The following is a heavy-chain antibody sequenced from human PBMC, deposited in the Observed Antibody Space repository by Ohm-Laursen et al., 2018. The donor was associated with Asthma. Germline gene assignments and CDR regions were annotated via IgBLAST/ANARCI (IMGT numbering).Heavy chain of an antibody. J-gene: IGHJ4*02. CDR1: GYSLSSNA. V-gene: IGHV1-18*04. Sequence: ASVKVSCKVSGYSLSSNAISWVRQAPGQRPEWMGWIYIRNTNYAPKFRDRITLSTDTSTNTAYMDLRSLRSDDTAVYYCVRDVVDRFDFWGQGSLVSVSS. CDR2: IYIRNT. CDR3: VRDVVDRFDF. D-gene: IGHD2-21*01.